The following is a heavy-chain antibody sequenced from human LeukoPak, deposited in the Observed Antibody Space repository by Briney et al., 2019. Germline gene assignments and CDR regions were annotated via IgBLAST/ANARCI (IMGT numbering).Heavy chain of an antibody. V-gene: IGHV1-2*02. J-gene: IGHJ4*02. CDR1: GYSFNDYY. CDR3: ARDSSDILTGYYHF. D-gene: IGHD3-9*01. CDR2: INPNSGRT. Sequence: GASVKVSCKTCGYSFNDYYLHWVRQAPGQGLEWMGWINPNSGRTHYAPKFQGRVTLTTDTSITTAYMELSSLISGDTALYYCARDSSDILTGYYHFWGQGTLVTVSS.